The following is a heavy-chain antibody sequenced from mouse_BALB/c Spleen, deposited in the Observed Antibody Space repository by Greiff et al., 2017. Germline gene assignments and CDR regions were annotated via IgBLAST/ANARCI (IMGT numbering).Heavy chain of an antibody. V-gene: IGHV5-9-4*01. Sequence: EVQGVESGGGLVKPGGSLKLSCAASGFTFSSYAMSWVRQSPEKRLEWVAEISSGGSYTYYPDTVTGRFTISRDNAKNTLYLEMSSLRSEDTAMYYCARDYYGSRRGNYFDYWGQGTTLTVSS. D-gene: IGHD1-1*01. CDR1: GFTFSSYA. J-gene: IGHJ2*01. CDR2: ISSGGSYT. CDR3: ARDYYGSRRGNYFDY.